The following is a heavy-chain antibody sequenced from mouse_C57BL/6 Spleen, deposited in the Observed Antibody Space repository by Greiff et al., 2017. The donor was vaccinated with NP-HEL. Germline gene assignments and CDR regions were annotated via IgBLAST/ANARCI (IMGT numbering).Heavy chain of an antibody. Sequence: VQLQQSGPELVKPGASVKISCKASGYAFSSSWMNWVKQRPGKGLEWIGRIYPGDGDTNYNGKFKGKATLTADKSSSTAYMQLSSLTSEDSAVYFCARDEVYGNYDYWGQGTTLTVSS. J-gene: IGHJ2*01. CDR1: GYAFSSSW. CDR3: ARDEVYGNYDY. D-gene: IGHD2-10*02. CDR2: IYPGDGDT. V-gene: IGHV1-82*01.